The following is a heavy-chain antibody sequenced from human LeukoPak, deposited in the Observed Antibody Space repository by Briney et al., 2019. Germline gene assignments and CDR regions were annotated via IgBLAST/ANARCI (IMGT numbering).Heavy chain of an antibody. CDR1: GFTFSSYA. CDR3: AKKGLASAGRPPYFDY. Sequence: GGSLRLSCAASGFTFSSYAMGWVRQAPGKGLEWVSAISGSGGSTYYADSVKGRFTISRDNSKNTLYLQMNSLRAEDTAVYYCAKKGLASAGRPPYFDYWGQGALVTVSS. D-gene: IGHD6-13*01. J-gene: IGHJ4*02. V-gene: IGHV3-23*01. CDR2: ISGSGGST.